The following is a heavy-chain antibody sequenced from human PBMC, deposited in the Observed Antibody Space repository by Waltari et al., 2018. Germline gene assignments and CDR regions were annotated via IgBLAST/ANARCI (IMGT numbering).Heavy chain of an antibody. J-gene: IGHJ4*02. CDR1: GFTFSSYA. D-gene: IGHD6-6*01. V-gene: IGHV3-30-3*01. CDR3: ARDGSAARPLDY. Sequence: QVQLVESGGGVVQPGRSLRLSCAASGFTFSSYAMHWVRQAPGKGLEWVAVISYDGSNKYYADSVKGRFTISRDNSKNTLYLQMNSLRAEDTAVYYCARDGSAARPLDYWGQGTLVTVSS. CDR2: ISYDGSNK.